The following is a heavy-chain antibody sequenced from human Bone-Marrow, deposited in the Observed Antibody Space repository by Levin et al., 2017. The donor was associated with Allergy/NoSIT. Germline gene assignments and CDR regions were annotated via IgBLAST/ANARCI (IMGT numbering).Heavy chain of an antibody. CDR1: EFTFSTFA. CDR2: ISSSGGTT. Sequence: AGGSLRLSCAASEFTFSTFAMTWVRQVPGREMEWVSFISSSGGTTYYTDSVRGRFTVSRDNSKNTLNLQMNSLRAEDSAVYYCARFMGISGPDWGRAADVWGQGTLVTVSS. V-gene: IGHV3-23*01. D-gene: IGHD3-16*01. J-gene: IGHJ3*01. CDR3: ARFMGISGPDWGRAADV.